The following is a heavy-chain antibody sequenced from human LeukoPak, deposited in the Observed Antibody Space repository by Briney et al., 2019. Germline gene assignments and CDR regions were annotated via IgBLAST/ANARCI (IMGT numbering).Heavy chain of an antibody. V-gene: IGHV3-23*01. CDR2: ISGSGDTT. J-gene: IGHJ4*02. CDR3: AKGHSAHGTGFDC. CDR1: GLTFYSYG. D-gene: IGHD1-14*01. Sequence: GGSLRLSCAASGLTFYSYGMSWVRQAPGKGLEWVSGISGSGDTTYYADSVRGRFTISRDNSKNTLYLQMNSLRVEDTAVYYCAKGHSAHGTGFDCWGQGTLVAVSS.